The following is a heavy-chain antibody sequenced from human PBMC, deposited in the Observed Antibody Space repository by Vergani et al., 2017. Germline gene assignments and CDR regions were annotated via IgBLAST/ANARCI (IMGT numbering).Heavy chain of an antibody. V-gene: IGHV4-39*01. CDR3: ARHLRQLARNDVFDI. J-gene: IGHJ3*02. CDR1: GMSISNNNYY. Sequence: QLQLQESGPRLVKPSETLSLTCSLSGMSISNNNYYWGWIRQPPGKGLEWIGSIYDSRNNNYSPSLKSRVSISVDTSKNQFSLNLTSVTASDTAVYYCARHLRQLARNDVFDIWGHGTLVTVSS. D-gene: IGHD6-6*01. CDR2: IYDSRNN.